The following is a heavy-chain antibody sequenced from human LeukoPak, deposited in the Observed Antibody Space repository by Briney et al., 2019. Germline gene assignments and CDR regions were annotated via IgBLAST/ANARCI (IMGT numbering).Heavy chain of an antibody. CDR1: GGSVSNHF. J-gene: IGHJ4*02. V-gene: IGHV4-59*02. CDR2: VSYMGTT. D-gene: IGHD3-3*01. Sequence: SETLSLTCTVSGGSVSNHFWTWIRQPPGKGPEWIGYVSYMGTTNSNPSLRSRVTISIDPSKNQFSLKLTSVTAADTAVYYCARGPGITIFGVVTGPFDYWGQGTLVTVSS. CDR3: ARGPGITIFGVVTGPFDY.